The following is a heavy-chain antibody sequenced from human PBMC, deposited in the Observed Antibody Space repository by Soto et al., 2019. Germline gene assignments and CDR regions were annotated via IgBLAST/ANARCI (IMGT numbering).Heavy chain of an antibody. CDR2: VFHSGDT. CDR1: GGSISGRNW. J-gene: IGHJ4*02. Sequence: SETLSLTCVVSGGSISGRNWWSWVRHAPGRGLEWIGEVFHSGDTTYSPSLKSRVTISVDKSKYQFSLNLNSVTAADTAVYYCTRLIYDSRLNYFYFDLWGQGALVTVSS. D-gene: IGHD3-22*01. V-gene: IGHV4-4*02. CDR3: TRLIYDSRLNYFYFDL.